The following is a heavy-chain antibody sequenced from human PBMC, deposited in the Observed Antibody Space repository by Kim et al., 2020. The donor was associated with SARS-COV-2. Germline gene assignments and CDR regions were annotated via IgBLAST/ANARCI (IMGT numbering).Heavy chain of an antibody. CDR2: INPNSGGT. J-gene: IGHJ2*01. D-gene: IGHD4-17*01. CDR1: GYTFTGYY. CDR3: ARDSTVTPDWYFDL. Sequence: ASVKVSCKASGYTFTGYYMHWVRQAPGQGLEWMGWINPNSGGTNYAQKFQGRVTMTRDTSISTAYMELSRLRSDDTAVYYCARDSTVTPDWYFDLWGRGTLVTVSS. V-gene: IGHV1-2*02.